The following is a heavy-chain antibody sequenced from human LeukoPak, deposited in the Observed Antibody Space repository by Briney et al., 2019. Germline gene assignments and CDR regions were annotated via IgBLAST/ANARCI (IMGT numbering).Heavy chain of an antibody. J-gene: IGHJ4*02. Sequence: ASETLSLTCAVYGGSFSGYYWSWLRQPPGKGLEWIGEINHSGSTNYNPPLKSRVTISVDTSKNQFSLKLNSVTAADTAVYYCARDFIAQSPIPAYWDQGTLVSVSS. CDR3: ARDFIAQSPIPAY. CDR1: GGSFSGYY. V-gene: IGHV4-34*01. D-gene: IGHD6-13*01. CDR2: INHSGST.